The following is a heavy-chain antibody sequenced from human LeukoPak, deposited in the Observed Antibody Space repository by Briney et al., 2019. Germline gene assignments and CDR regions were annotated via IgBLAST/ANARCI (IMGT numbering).Heavy chain of an antibody. D-gene: IGHD3-22*01. CDR3: ATSYYYDSSGYYLAYYYGMDV. V-gene: IGHV4-34*01. CDR1: GGSFSGYY. CDR2: INHSGST. Sequence: SETLSLTCAVYGGSFSGYYWSWIRQPPGKGLEWIGEINHSGSTNYNPSLKSRVTISVDTSKNQFFLKLSSVTAADTAVYYCATSYYYDSSGYYLAYYYGMDVWGQGTTVTVSS. J-gene: IGHJ6*02.